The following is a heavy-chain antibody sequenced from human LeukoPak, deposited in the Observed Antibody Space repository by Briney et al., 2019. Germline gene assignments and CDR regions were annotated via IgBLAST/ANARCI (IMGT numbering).Heavy chain of an antibody. Sequence: GASVKVSCKASGYTFTSYGISWVRQAPGQGREGMGGISAYNGNTNYAQKLQGRVTMTTDTSTSTAYMELRSLRSDDTAVYYCARVQVAGILAVYWGQGTLVTVSS. J-gene: IGHJ4*02. V-gene: IGHV1-18*01. CDR1: GYTFTSYG. D-gene: IGHD6-19*01. CDR2: ISAYNGNT. CDR3: ARVQVAGILAVY.